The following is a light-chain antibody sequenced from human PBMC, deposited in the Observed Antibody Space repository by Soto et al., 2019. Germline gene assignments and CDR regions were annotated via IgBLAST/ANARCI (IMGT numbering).Light chain of an antibody. CDR2: TGS. J-gene: IGKJ1*01. V-gene: IGKV1D-16*01. Sequence: IQMTQSPSSLPASLVERVIITCRASQAIDSWLAWYQQKPGEAPKLLIFTGSLLHSGVPPRFSGSGSGTDFTLTISSLQPDDFATYYCQHYNSYGTFGQGTKVDI. CDR1: QAIDSW. CDR3: QHYNSYGT.